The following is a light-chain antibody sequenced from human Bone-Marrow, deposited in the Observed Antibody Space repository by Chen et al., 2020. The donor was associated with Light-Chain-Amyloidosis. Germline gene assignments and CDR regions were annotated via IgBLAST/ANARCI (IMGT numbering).Light chain of an antibody. V-gene: IGLV3-21*02. CDR1: NIGSTS. CDR3: QVWDRSSDRPV. Sequence: SYVLTQPSSVSVAPGQTATLACGGNNIGSTSVHWYQQTPGQAPLRVVYDDRARPSGIPERLSGSNSGNTATLTISGVEAGDEADYYCQVWDRSSDRPVFGGGTKLTVL. CDR2: DDR. J-gene: IGLJ3*02.